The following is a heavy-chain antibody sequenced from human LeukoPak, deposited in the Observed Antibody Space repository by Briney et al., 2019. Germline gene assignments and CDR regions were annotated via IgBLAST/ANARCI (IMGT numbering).Heavy chain of an antibody. CDR3: AKDDHGGSGWRDYFDY. CDR2: ISGSGGGT. V-gene: IGHV3-23*01. D-gene: IGHD6-19*01. Sequence: GGSLRLSCAASGFTFSSYALNWVRQAPGKGLEWVSAISGSGGGTYYAASVKGRFTISRDNSKNTLYLQMNSLRAEDTAVYYCAKDDHGGSGWRDYFDYWGRGTLVTVSS. J-gene: IGHJ4*02. CDR1: GFTFSSYA.